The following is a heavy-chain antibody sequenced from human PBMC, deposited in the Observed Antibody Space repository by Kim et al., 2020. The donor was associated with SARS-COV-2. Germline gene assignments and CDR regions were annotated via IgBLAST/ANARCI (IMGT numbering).Heavy chain of an antibody. J-gene: IGHJ1*01. CDR3: ATVVFYYDAGYFKN. Sequence: GGSLRLSCAASGYTVTYSYMCWVRQAPGKGLEWASFSYSCGNTIYADSVKGRLIISRDHSKNTLYLQMNSLRAEDTAVYSCATVVFYYDAGYFKNWGQGTLVIVSS. V-gene: IGHV3-66*01. CDR2: SYSCGNT. CDR1: GYTVTYSY. D-gene: IGHD3-22*01.